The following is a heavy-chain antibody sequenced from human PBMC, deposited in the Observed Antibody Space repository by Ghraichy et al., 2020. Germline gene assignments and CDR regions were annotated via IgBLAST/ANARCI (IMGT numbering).Heavy chain of an antibody. CDR3: ARGGDSSGYYYFHH. CDR1: GFSVSSNY. CDR2: IYSGGST. Sequence: GGSLRLSCAASGFSVSSNYMSWVRQAPGKGLEWVSIIYSGGSTYYADSVKGRFTISRDNSENTLSLQMNSLRAEDTAVYYCARGGDSSGYYYFHHWGQGTLVTVSS. D-gene: IGHD3-22*01. V-gene: IGHV3-66*01. J-gene: IGHJ1*01.